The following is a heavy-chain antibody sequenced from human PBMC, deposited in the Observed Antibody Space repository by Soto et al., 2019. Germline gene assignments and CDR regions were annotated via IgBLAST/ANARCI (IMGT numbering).Heavy chain of an antibody. J-gene: IGHJ4*02. V-gene: IGHV3-74*01. CDR3: ARDEAAQYYFDY. D-gene: IGHD6-13*01. CDR2: INSDGSST. CDR1: GFTFSSYW. Sequence: EVQLVESGGGLVQPGGSLRLSCAASGFTFSSYWMHWVRQAPGKGLVWVSRINSDGSSTSYADSVKGRFTISRDNAKSTRYLQMNSLRAEDTAVYYCARDEAAQYYFDYWGQGTLVTVSS.